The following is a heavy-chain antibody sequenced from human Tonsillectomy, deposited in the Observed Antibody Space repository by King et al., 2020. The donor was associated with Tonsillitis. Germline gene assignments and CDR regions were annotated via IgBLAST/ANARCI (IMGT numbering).Heavy chain of an antibody. CDR3: ARSTGYYVAFDI. Sequence: LQLQESGPGLVKPSQTLSLTCTVSGGSISSGSYYWSWIRQPAGKGLEWIGRIYTSGSTKYNFSLKSRVTITVDTSKNQLPLKLSSVTAADTAVYYCARSTGYYVAFDIWGQGTMVTVSS. CDR2: IYTSGST. V-gene: IGHV4-61*02. CDR1: GGSISSGSYY. J-gene: IGHJ3*02. D-gene: IGHD3-9*01.